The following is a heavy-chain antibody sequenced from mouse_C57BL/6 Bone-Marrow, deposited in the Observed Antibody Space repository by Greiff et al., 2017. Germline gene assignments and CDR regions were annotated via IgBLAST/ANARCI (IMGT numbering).Heavy chain of an antibody. CDR3: ARKEAYYIPFDD. J-gene: IGHJ2*01. CDR1: GYTFTSYW. D-gene: IGHD2-12*01. Sequence: VQLQQPGAELVKPGASVKMSCKASGYTFTSYWITWVKQRPGQGLEWIGDIYPGSGSTNYNEKFKSKATLTVDTSSSTAYMQLSSLTSEDSAVYYCARKEAYYIPFDDWGQGTTLTVSS. CDR2: IYPGSGST. V-gene: IGHV1-55*01.